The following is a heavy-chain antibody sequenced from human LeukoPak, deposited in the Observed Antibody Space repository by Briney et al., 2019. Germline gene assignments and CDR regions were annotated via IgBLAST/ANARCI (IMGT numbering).Heavy chain of an antibody. Sequence: SVKVSCKASGGRFGNYALNWVRQAPGQRFEWMGAITPLYGASNYAQKFQGRLTIVADESTGTGYMELRSLASEDTAVYYCAADSHTSGFDYWAQGALVTVSS. V-gene: IGHV1-69*13. J-gene: IGHJ4*02. CDR1: GGRFGNYA. CDR3: AADSHTSGFDY. D-gene: IGHD1-1*01. CDR2: ITPLYGAS.